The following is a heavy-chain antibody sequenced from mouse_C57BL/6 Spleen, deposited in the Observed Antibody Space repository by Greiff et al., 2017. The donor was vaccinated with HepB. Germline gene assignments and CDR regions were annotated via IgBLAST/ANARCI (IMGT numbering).Heavy chain of an antibody. J-gene: IGHJ1*03. CDR3: ARNYGNYYWYFDV. D-gene: IGHD2-1*01. Sequence: QVQLQQSGAELVRPGTSVKMSCKASGFTFTNYWIGWAKQRPGHGLEWIGDIYPGGGYTNYNEKFKGKATLTADKSSSTADMQFSSLTSEDSAIYYCARNYGNYYWYFDVWGTGTTVTVSS. CDR2: IYPGGGYT. CDR1: GFTFTNYW. V-gene: IGHV1-63*01.